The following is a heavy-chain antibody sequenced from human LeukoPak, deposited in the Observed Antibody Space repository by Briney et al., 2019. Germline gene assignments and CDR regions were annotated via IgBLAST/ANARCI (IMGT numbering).Heavy chain of an antibody. Sequence: SVKVSCKASGGTFSSYAISWVRQAPGQGLEWMGRIIPIPGIANYAQKFQGRVTITADKSTSTAYMELSSLRSEDTAVYYCARDSSKWLHDYWGQGTLVTASS. V-gene: IGHV1-69*04. CDR1: GGTFSSYA. CDR2: IIPIPGIA. D-gene: IGHD3-22*01. J-gene: IGHJ4*02. CDR3: ARDSSKWLHDY.